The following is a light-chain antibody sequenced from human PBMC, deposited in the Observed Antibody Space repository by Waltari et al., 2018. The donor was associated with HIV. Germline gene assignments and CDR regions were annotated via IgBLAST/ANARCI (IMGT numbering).Light chain of an antibody. CDR3: QSHDDFVGSRE. CDR2: AGN. V-gene: IGLV1-40*01. J-gene: IGLJ2*01. CDR1: TSNIGADSD. Sequence: QSALTQPPSVSGAPGQTVTISCTGTTSNIGADSDVHWYQQFPGGAPSLRISAGNTRPSAVPHRFSVSKSGNSASLTITGLQADDEAEYYCQSHDDFVGSREFGGG.